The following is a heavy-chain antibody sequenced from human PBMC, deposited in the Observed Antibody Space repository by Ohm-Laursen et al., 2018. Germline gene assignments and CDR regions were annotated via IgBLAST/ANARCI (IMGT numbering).Heavy chain of an antibody. D-gene: IGHD2-15*01. Sequence: SLRLSCAASGFIFNNFGMHWVRQAPGKGLEWVAVASYDERYKNYVDSVKGRFTVSRDNSKDTLYLQMNSLRNEDTAIYYCAKDVGVAFAYDSWGQGTLVTVSS. CDR1: GFIFNNFG. J-gene: IGHJ4*02. V-gene: IGHV3-30*18. CDR3: AKDVGVAFAYDS. CDR2: ASYDERYK.